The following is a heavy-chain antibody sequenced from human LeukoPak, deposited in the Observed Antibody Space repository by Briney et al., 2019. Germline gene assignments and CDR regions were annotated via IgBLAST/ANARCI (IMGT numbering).Heavy chain of an antibody. CDR2: ISYDGSNK. CDR3: AKGRTYYYDSSDAFDI. D-gene: IGHD3-22*01. CDR1: GFTFSSYG. J-gene: IGHJ3*02. V-gene: IGHV3-30*18. Sequence: GGSLRLSCAASGFTFSSYGMHWVRQAPGKGLEWVAVISYDGSNKYYADSVKGRFTISKDHSKNTLYLQMNSLRAEDTAVYYCAKGRTYYYDSSDAFDIWGQGTMVTVSS.